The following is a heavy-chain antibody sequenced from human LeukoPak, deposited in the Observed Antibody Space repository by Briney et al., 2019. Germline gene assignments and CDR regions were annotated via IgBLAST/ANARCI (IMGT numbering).Heavy chain of an antibody. CDR1: GGSISSDSYY. V-gene: IGHV4-39*01. D-gene: IGHD6-19*01. CDR2: IYYSGST. CDR3: ASLAVAGLSEGY. J-gene: IGHJ4*02. Sequence: SPSETLSLTCTVSGGSISSDSYYWAWIRQPPGKGLEWIASIYYSGSTNYNPSLKSRVTISVDTSRNQFSLKLNSVTAADTAVYYCASLAVAGLSEGYWGQGTLVIVSS.